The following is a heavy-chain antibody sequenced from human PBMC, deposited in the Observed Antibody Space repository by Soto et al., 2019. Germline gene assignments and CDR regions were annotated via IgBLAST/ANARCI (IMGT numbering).Heavy chain of an antibody. CDR1: GFTFSSYG. CDR3: ANGLVPAAMVRGLMDV. V-gene: IGHV3-30*18. J-gene: IGHJ6*02. D-gene: IGHD2-2*01. Sequence: GGSLRLSCAASGFTFSSYGMHWVRQAPGKGLEWVAVISYDGSNKYYADSVKGRFTISRDNSKNTLYLQMNSLRAEDTAVYYCANGLVPAAMVRGLMDVWGQGTTVTVSS. CDR2: ISYDGSNK.